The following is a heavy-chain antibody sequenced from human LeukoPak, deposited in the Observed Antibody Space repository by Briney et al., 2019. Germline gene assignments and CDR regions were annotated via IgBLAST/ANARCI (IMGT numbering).Heavy chain of an antibody. V-gene: IGHV3-7*01. CDR2: IKQDGSGK. Sequence: GGSLRLSCAASGFTFRSYWMSWVRQAPGKGLEWVANIKQDGSGKYYVDSVKGRFTISRDNAKNSLYLQMNSLRAEDTAVYYCARDGSHHYWGQGTLVTVSS. CDR3: ARDGSHHY. D-gene: IGHD3-10*01. CDR1: GFTFRSYW. J-gene: IGHJ4*02.